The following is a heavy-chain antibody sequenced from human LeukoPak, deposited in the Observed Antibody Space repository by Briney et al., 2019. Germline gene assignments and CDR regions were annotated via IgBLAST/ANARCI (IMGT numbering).Heavy chain of an antibody. J-gene: IGHJ3*01. D-gene: IGHD3-10*01. CDR2: ISWNSGSI. V-gene: IGHV3-9*01. CDR3: TNSGS. CDR1: GFTFDDYA. Sequence: GGSLRLSCAASGFTFDDYAMHWVRQAPGKGLEWVSGISWNSGSIGYADSVKGRFTISRVNAKNSLYLQMNSLRAEDTALYYCTNSGSWGQGTMVTVSS.